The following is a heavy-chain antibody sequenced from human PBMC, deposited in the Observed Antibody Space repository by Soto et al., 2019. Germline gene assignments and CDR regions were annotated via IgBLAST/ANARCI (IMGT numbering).Heavy chain of an antibody. CDR2: IFYSGNT. J-gene: IGHJ4*02. D-gene: IGHD3-10*01. CDR3: AREGRSAAPQAGFDL. CDR1: GNSISPGANY. V-gene: IGHV4-31*03. Sequence: SETLSLSCTVSGNSISPGANYWSCLRKHPVKGLEWIGHIFYSGNTHYSPSLESRVTISVDTSKNQFSIKLTSVTVADTAVYYCAREGRSAAPQAGFDLWGQGTLVTVS.